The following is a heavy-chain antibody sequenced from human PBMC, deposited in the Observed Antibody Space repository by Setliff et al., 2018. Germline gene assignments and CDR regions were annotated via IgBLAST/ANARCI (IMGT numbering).Heavy chain of an antibody. CDR3: ATNRGGDYFDY. CDR1: GFTFSSYS. CDR2: ISSSSSTI. Sequence: GGSLRLSCAASGFTFSSYSMNWVRQAPGKGLEWVSYISSSSSTIYYADSVKGRFTISRDNAKNSLYLQMNSLRVDDTAVYYCATNRGGDYFDYWGQGTPVTV. J-gene: IGHJ4*02. D-gene: IGHD7-27*01. V-gene: IGHV3-48*04.